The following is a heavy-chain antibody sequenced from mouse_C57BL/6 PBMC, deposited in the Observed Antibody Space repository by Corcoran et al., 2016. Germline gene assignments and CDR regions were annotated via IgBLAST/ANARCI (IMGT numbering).Heavy chain of an antibody. D-gene: IGHD2-1*01. Sequence: EVQLQQSGPELVKPGASVKISCKASGYTFTDYYMNWVKQSHGKSLEWIGDINPNNGGTSYNQKFKGKATLTVDKSSSTAYMELRSLTSEDSAVYYCASGYYGNFYYAMDYWGQGTSVTVSS. V-gene: IGHV1-26*01. J-gene: IGHJ4*01. CDR3: ASGYYGNFYYAMDY. CDR1: GYTFTDYY. CDR2: INPNNGGT.